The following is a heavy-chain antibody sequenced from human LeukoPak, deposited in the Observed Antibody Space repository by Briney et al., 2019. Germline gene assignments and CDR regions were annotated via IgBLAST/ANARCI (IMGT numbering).Heavy chain of an antibody. Sequence: SETLSLTCAVYGGSFSGYYWSWIRQPPGKGLEWIGEINHSGSTNYNPSLKSRVTISVDTSKNQFSLKLSSVTAADTAVYYCARGRPYYYDSSGYFGSWGQGTLVTVSS. J-gene: IGHJ4*02. CDR1: GGSFSGYY. CDR2: INHSGST. V-gene: IGHV4-34*01. D-gene: IGHD3-22*01. CDR3: ARGRPYYYDSSGYFGS.